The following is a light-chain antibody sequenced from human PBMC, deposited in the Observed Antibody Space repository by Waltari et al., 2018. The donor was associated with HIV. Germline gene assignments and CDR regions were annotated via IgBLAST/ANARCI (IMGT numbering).Light chain of an antibody. CDR3: CSYAGSSNWV. Sequence: QSALTQPASVSGSPGQSSTISCTGSSSDVGHYNLVSWYQQHPGKAPKLMIYEGINRPSGVSNRFSGSKSGNTASLTISGLQAEDEADYYCCSYAGSSNWVFGGGTKLTVL. CDR2: EGI. J-gene: IGLJ3*02. V-gene: IGLV2-23*01. CDR1: SSDVGHYNL.